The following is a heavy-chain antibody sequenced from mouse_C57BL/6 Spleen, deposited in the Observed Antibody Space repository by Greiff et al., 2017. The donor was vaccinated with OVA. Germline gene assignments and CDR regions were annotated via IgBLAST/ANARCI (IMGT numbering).Heavy chain of an antibody. D-gene: IGHD2-1*01. Sequence: EVQVVESGGGLVKPGGSLKLSCAASGFTFSDYGMHWVRQAPEKGLEWVAYISSGSSTIYYADTVKGRFTISRDNAKNTLFLQMTCLRSEDTAMYYCARDGGNLYFDYWGQGTTLTVSS. CDR1: GFTFSDYG. V-gene: IGHV5-17*01. J-gene: IGHJ2*01. CDR2: ISSGSSTI. CDR3: ARDGGNLYFDY.